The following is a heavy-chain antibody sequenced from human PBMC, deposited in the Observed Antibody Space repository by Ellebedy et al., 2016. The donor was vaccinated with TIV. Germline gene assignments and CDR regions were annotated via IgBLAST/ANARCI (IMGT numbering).Heavy chain of an antibody. J-gene: IGHJ4*02. CDR1: GYTFTSYG. Sequence: AASVKVSCKASGYTFTSYGIIWVRQAPGQGLEWMGWITAYNGNTNYAQKLQGRVTIPTDTTTSTAYMELRSLRSDDTAVYYCAREGGEWELLPGYFDYWGQGTLVTVSS. D-gene: IGHD1-26*01. CDR3: AREGGEWELLPGYFDY. CDR2: ITAYNGNT. V-gene: IGHV1-18*01.